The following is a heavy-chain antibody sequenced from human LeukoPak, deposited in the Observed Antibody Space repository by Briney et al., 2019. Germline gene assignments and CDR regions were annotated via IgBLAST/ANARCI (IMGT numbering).Heavy chain of an antibody. CDR3: ARGSPVRTLDY. D-gene: IGHD2/OR15-2a*01. V-gene: IGHV4-30-2*01. J-gene: IGHJ4*02. CDR1: GGSISSGGYY. Sequence: SETLSLTCTVSGGSISSGGYYWSWIRQPPGKGLEWIGYIYHSGSTYYNPSLKSRVTISVDRSKNQFSLKLSSVTAADTAVYYCARGSPVRTLDYWGQGTLVTVSS. CDR2: IYHSGST.